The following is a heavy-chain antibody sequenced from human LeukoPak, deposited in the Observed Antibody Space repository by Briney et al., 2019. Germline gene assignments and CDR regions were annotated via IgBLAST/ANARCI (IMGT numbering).Heavy chain of an antibody. CDR2: IYPGDSDT. D-gene: IGHD4-11*01. CDR3: ARLARSVGLAFSQYYFDY. CDR1: GYSFATYW. J-gene: IGHJ4*02. Sequence: GESLKISCKGSGYSFATYWIGWVRQMPGKGLEWMGIIYPGDSDTKYSPCFQGQVTISVDKSITTAYLQWSSLKASDTAMYYCARLARSVGLAFSQYYFDYWGQGTLVTVSS. V-gene: IGHV5-51*01.